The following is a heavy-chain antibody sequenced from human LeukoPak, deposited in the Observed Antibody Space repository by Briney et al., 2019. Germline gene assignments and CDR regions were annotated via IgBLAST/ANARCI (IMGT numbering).Heavy chain of an antibody. V-gene: IGHV3-33*01. CDR3: ARAHYEFWSGYYTVVPAFDI. CDR2: IWYDGSNK. J-gene: IGHJ3*02. D-gene: IGHD3-3*01. Sequence: GGSLRLSCAASGFTFSSYGMHWVRQAPGKGLEWVAVIWYDGSNKYYADSVKGRFTISRDNSKNTLYLQMNSLRAEDTAVYYCARAHYEFWSGYYTVVPAFDIWGQGTMVTVSS. CDR1: GFTFSSYG.